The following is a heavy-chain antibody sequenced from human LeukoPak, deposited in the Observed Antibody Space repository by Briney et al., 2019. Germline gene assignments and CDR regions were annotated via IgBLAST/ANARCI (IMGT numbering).Heavy chain of an antibody. Sequence: SVKVSCKASGGTFSSYAISWVRQAPGQGLGWMGGIIPIFGTANYAQKFQGRVTITADESTSTAYMELSSLRSEDTAVYYCARGNDSGGYYSDYWGQGTLVTVSS. CDR3: ARGNDSGGYYSDY. J-gene: IGHJ4*02. V-gene: IGHV1-69*13. CDR1: GGTFSSYA. D-gene: IGHD3-22*01. CDR2: IIPIFGTA.